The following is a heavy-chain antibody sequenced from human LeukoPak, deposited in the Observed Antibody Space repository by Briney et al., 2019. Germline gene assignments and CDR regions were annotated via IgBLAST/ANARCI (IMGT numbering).Heavy chain of an antibody. CDR3: ARFARTGADYYYYMDV. D-gene: IGHD6-19*01. V-gene: IGHV4-39*07. CDR2: IDYSGGT. Sequence: SGTLSLTCTVSGGSISSGSSYWGRGSYYWGWIRQPPGKGLEWIGSIDYSGGTYYNPSLKSRLTMSVDTSKNHFSLKLSSVTAADTAVYYCARFARTGADYYYYMDVWGKGSTVTVSS. CDR1: GGSISSGSSYWGRGSYY. J-gene: IGHJ6*03.